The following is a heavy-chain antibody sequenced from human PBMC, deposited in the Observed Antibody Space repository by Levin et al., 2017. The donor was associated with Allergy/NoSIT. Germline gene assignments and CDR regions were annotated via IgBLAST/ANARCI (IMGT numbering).Heavy chain of an antibody. CDR3: ARGYNWKDVDF. CDR1: GFTFSSSA. J-gene: IGHJ4*02. D-gene: IGHD1-1*01. V-gene: IGHV3-64*02. Sequence: PGGSLRLSCAASGFTFSSSAMHWVRQAPGKGLEYVSVISSNGDGTYYGDSVKGRFTISRDNSKNTLYLQMGSLRAEDTAVYYCARGYNWKDVDFWGQGTLVTVSS. CDR2: ISSNGDGT.